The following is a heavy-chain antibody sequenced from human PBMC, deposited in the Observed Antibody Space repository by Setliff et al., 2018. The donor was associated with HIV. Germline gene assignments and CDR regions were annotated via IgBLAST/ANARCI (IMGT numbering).Heavy chain of an antibody. D-gene: IGHD4-17*01. Sequence: SETLSLTCTVSGGSVNIFYWSWIRQPPGKGLEWLGYIHYSGSTYYNPSLKSRVTMSLDTSKNQFSLKECSVTAADTAVYYWAEGRGEYKTGYWGQGTLVTVSS. CDR2: IHYSGST. CDR1: GGSVNIFY. CDR3: AEGRGEYKTGY. J-gene: IGHJ4*02. V-gene: IGHV4-59*02.